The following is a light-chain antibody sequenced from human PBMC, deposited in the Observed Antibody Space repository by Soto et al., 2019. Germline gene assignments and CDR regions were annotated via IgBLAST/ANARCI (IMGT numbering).Light chain of an antibody. Sequence: DIVMTQTPLFSPVTLGQPASISCRSSQILVHSYGNTYLSWLHQRPGQPPRLLIYKISNRFFGVPDRFSGSGAGTAFTLRISSVEAEDVGIYYCMQVTHFPYTFGQGSKLEI. J-gene: IGKJ2*01. CDR1: QILVHSYGNTY. CDR3: MQVTHFPYT. CDR2: KIS. V-gene: IGKV2-24*01.